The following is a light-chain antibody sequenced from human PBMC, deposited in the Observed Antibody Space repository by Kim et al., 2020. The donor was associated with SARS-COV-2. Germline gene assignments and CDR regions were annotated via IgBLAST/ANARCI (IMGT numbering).Light chain of an antibody. J-gene: IGKJ2*01. CDR2: GAA. CDR3: QQYNGC. V-gene: IGKV1-5*01. CDR1: QSISNW. Sequence: STLSGSVGDRVTITCRARQSISNWLAWYQQKPGKAPRLLIYGAAKLEGGVPSRFGGSGSGTEFTLTLSSLQPDDFATYYCQQYNGCFGQGTKLEI.